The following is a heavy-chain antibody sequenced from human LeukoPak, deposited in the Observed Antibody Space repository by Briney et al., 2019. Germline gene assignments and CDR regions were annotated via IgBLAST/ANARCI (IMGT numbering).Heavy chain of an antibody. V-gene: IGHV4-34*01. D-gene: IGHD1-26*01. CDR1: GGSFSGYY. J-gene: IGHJ4*02. CDR2: INHRGST. Sequence: PSETLSLTCAVYGGSFSGYYWSWIRQPPGKGLEWIGEINHRGSTKYNPSLKSRVTISVDTSKNQFSLKLSSVTAVDTAVYYCARGDSSVGLNYWGQGTLVTVSS. CDR3: ARGDSSVGLNY.